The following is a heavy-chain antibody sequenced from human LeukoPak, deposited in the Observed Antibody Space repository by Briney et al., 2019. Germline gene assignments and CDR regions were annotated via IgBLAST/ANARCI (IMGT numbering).Heavy chain of an antibody. Sequence: GGSLRLSCAASEFTFSNHAMSWVRQAPGKGLEWVSAIVGSGGRAYYTDSVKGRFTVSRDSSKNTLFLQMNSLRAEDTAVYYCARESASSWTGNWFDPWGQGTLVTVSS. CDR2: IVGSGGRA. D-gene: IGHD6-13*01. V-gene: IGHV3-23*01. J-gene: IGHJ5*02. CDR3: ARESASSWTGNWFDP. CDR1: EFTFSNHA.